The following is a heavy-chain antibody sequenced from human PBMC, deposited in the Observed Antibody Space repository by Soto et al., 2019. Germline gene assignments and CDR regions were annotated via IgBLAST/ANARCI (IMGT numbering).Heavy chain of an antibody. V-gene: IGHV4-34*01. CDR2: INHSGST. Sequence: WLLKTPGKGLEWIGEINHSGSTNYNPSLKSRVTISVDTSKNQFSLKLSSVTAADTAVYYCARGSQYYYDSRGHPAPYGMDVWGQGTTVTVSS. D-gene: IGHD3-22*01. CDR3: ARGSQYYYDSRGHPAPYGMDV. J-gene: IGHJ6*02.